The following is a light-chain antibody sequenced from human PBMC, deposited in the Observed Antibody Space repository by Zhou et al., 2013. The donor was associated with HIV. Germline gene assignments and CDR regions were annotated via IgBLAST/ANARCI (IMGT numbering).Light chain of an antibody. Sequence: EIVLTQSPATLSLSPGERATLSCRASQSVSSYLAWYQQKPGQAPRLLIYAASTRATGISARFSGSGSGTEFTLTISSLQSEDFAVYYCQQYALSLTFGGGTKVEIK. CDR1: QSVSSY. V-gene: IGKV3-11*01. CDR2: AAS. CDR3: QQYALSLT. J-gene: IGKJ4*01.